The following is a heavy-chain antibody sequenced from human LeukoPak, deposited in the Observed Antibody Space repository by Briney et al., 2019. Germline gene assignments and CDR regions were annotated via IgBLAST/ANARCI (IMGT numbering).Heavy chain of an antibody. CDR3: ARIYGDYGLGGDYFDY. CDR2: ISAYNGNT. D-gene: IGHD4-17*01. Sequence: ASVKVSSKASGYTFTSYGISWVRQAAGQGLEWMGWISAYNGNTNYAQKLQGRVTMTTDTSTGTAYMELRSLRSDDTAVYYCARIYGDYGLGGDYFDYWGQGTLVTVSS. V-gene: IGHV1-18*01. CDR1: GYTFTSYG. J-gene: IGHJ4*02.